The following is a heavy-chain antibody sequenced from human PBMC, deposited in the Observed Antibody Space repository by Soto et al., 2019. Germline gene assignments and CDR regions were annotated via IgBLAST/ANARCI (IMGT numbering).Heavy chain of an antibody. J-gene: IGHJ4*02. V-gene: IGHV1-18*01. CDR3: ARDLAVGLVDY. CDR2: ISAYNGNT. CDR1: GYIFTSYG. D-gene: IGHD6-19*01. Sequence: QVQLVQSGAEVKKPGASVKVSCKASGYIFTSYGISWVRQAPGQGLEWMGWISAYNGNTKYTQKLQGRVTMTTDTSTSTGYMELRSLRSNDTAVYYCARDLAVGLVDYWGQGTLVTVSS.